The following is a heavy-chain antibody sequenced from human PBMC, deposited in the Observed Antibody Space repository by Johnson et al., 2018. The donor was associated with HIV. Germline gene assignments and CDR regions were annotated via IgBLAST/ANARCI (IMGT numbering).Heavy chain of an antibody. CDR3: ARRRQGSASYSDPFDI. Sequence: EQLVESGGGAVRPGGSLRLSCAASGFTFDDYGMGWVRQGPGKGLEWVSGINWNGGSTNYAGSVRGRFTISRENAKNSFYLQMNDLRVGDTAVFYCARRRQGSASYSDPFDIWGQGTMVTVSS. J-gene: IGHJ3*02. V-gene: IGHV3-20*04. D-gene: IGHD2-15*01. CDR1: GFTFDDYG. CDR2: INWNGGST.